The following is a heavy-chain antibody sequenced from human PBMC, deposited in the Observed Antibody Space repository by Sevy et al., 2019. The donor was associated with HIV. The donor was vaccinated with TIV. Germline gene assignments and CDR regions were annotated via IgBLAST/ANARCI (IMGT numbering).Heavy chain of an antibody. D-gene: IGHD3-10*02. CDR1: GFTFSRYW. Sequence: GGSLRLSCAASGFTFSRYWMHWVRQAPGKGLQWVAVIWNDGSNKYYADSVKGRFTTSRDNSSNTLYLQMNSLRAEDTAVYYCARDVRGEGIRPGDLDYWGQGTLVTVSS. CDR3: ARDVRGEGIRPGDLDY. CDR2: IWNDGSNK. J-gene: IGHJ4*02. V-gene: IGHV3-33*08.